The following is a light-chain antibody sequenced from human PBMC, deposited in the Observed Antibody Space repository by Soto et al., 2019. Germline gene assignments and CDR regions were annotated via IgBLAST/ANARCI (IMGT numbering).Light chain of an antibody. J-gene: IGLJ2*01. V-gene: IGLV4-69*01. CDR2: LNSDGSH. Sequence: QLVLTQSPSASASLGASVKLTCTLSSGHSSYAIAWHQQRPEKGPRYLMKLNSDGSHSKGDGIPDRFSGSSSGAERYLTISSLQSEDEADYYCQTWGTGIHVVFGGGTKVTVL. CDR1: SGHSSYA. CDR3: QTWGTGIHVV.